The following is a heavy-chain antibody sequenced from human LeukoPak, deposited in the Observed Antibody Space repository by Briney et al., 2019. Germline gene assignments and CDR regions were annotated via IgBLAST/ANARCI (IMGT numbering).Heavy chain of an antibody. CDR2: TSSSGRDI. D-gene: IGHD3-22*01. CDR3: ARSKPGAESSGYSLFHYYYHAMDV. Sequence: GGSLRLSCEASGFTLSIYSMNWVRQAPGRGLEWVSSTSSSGRDIYYADSVKGRFTISRDNAKNSLSLQMTNLRVEDTAVHYCARSKPGAESSGYSLFHYYYHAMDVWGQGTTVIVSS. V-gene: IGHV3-21*01. J-gene: IGHJ6*02. CDR1: GFTLSIYS.